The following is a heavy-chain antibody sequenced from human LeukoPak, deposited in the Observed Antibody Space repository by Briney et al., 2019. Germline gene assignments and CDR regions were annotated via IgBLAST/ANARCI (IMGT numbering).Heavy chain of an antibody. CDR1: GFTFSSYA. CDR3: AKDIWLEPVPHFDP. D-gene: IGHD1-1*01. CDR2: ISGSGGST. V-gene: IGHV3-23*01. J-gene: IGHJ5*02. Sequence: GASLRLSCAASGFTFSSYAMSWVRQAPGKGLEWVSAISGSGGSTYYADSVKGRFTISRDNSKNTLYLQMNSLGAEDTAVYYCAKDIWLEPVPHFDPWGQGTLVTVSS.